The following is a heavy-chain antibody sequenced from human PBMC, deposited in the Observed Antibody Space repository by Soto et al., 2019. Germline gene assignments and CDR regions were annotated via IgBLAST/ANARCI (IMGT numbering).Heavy chain of an antibody. Sequence: QLQLQESGPGLVKPSETLSLTCTVSGASVTSSTYYWGWIRQPPGKGLEWIGSIYYSGSTYYNPSLRSRVTISVDTSNNQVSLKLTSVTAADTAVYYCANDYGDYKSYYGMDVWGQGTTVTVSS. CDR2: IYYSGST. CDR1: GASVTSSTYY. CDR3: ANDYGDYKSYYGMDV. D-gene: IGHD4-17*01. J-gene: IGHJ6*02. V-gene: IGHV4-39*01.